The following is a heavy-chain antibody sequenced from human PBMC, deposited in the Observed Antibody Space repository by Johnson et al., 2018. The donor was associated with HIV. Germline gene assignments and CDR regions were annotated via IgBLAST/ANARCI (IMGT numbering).Heavy chain of an antibody. CDR2: INWNGGST. Sequence: VQLVESGGGVVQPGRTLRLSCPASGFTFRSYGMSWVRQAPGKGLEWVSGINWNGGSTGYADSVKGRFTISRDNAKNSLYLQMNSLRAEDTALYYCARSYYDSSGYYHDAFDIWGQGTMVTVSS. D-gene: IGHD3-22*01. CDR3: ARSYYDSSGYYHDAFDI. V-gene: IGHV3-20*04. CDR1: GFTFRSYG. J-gene: IGHJ3*02.